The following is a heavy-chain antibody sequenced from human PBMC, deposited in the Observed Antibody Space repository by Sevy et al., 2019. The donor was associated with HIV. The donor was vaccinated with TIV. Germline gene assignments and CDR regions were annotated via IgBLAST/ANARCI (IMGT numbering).Heavy chain of an antibody. CDR2: ISYDGSRH. Sequence: GGSLRLSCAASEFMFSTYAMHWVRQAPGKGLEWVAVISYDGSRHYYADSVKGRFTISRDNSKNTLFLQMNSLRDEDTAVYYCARAENYYGGRNFDSWGQGTLVTVSS. D-gene: IGHD1-26*01. CDR3: ARAENYYGGRNFDS. V-gene: IGHV3-30-3*01. CDR1: EFMFSTYA. J-gene: IGHJ4*02.